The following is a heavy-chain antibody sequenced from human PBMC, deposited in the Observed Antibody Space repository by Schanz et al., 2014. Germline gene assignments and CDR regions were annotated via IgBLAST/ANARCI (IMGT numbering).Heavy chain of an antibody. CDR1: GFTFSNYW. V-gene: IGHV3-74*01. J-gene: IGHJ3*02. CDR3: AKSDAFDI. CDR2: INGDGSRT. Sequence: EVQLVESGGGLVQPGGSLRLSCAASGFTFSNYWMHWVRQAPGKGLEWVSRINGDGSRTAYADSVKGRFTISRDNAKNTLYLQMNSLTAEDTSVYCCAKSDAFDIWGQGTLVTVSS.